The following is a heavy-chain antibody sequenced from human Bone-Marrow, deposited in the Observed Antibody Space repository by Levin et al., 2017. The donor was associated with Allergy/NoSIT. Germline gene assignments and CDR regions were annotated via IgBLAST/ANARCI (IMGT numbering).Heavy chain of an antibody. V-gene: IGHV3-48*02. CDR2: IAGSGSPI. CDR3: LGFDYSSSDFTSESVL. Sequence: ETLSLTCVASGLIFSRYAMNWVRQAPGKGLEWLSYIAGSGSPIYYADSVKGRFTISRDNAKNSLYLQMNSLRDEDTAVYYCLGFDYSSSDFTSESVLWGQGTTVTVSS. CDR1: GLIFSRYA. D-gene: IGHD3-10*01. J-gene: IGHJ6*02.